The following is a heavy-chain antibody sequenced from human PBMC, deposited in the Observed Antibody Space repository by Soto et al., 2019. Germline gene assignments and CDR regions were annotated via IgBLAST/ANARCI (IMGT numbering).Heavy chain of an antibody. Sequence: QVQLVQSAAEVKKPGASVKVSCKTSGSIFTNYGISWVRQAPGQGLEWMGWISAYDGLTNHSQKFQGRVTMTTDTSTSTAYMELRSLSSDDAAVYYCARVRYHDTSGYYDVDYWGQGTLVTVSS. D-gene: IGHD3-22*01. V-gene: IGHV1-18*01. CDR2: ISAYDGLT. J-gene: IGHJ4*02. CDR3: ARVRYHDTSGYYDVDY. CDR1: GSIFTNYG.